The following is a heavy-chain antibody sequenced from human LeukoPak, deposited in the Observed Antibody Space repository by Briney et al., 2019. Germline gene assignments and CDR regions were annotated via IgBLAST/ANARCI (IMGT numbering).Heavy chain of an antibody. Sequence: PSETLSLTCTVSGGSISSYYWSWIRQPPGKGLEWIGYIHYSGSTNYNPSLKSRVTISVDTSKNQFSLKLSSVTAADTAVYYCARGDSSGWYLFVYWGQGTLVTVSS. V-gene: IGHV4-59*08. J-gene: IGHJ4*02. CDR3: ARGDSSGWYLFVY. D-gene: IGHD6-19*01. CDR1: GGSISSYY. CDR2: IHYSGST.